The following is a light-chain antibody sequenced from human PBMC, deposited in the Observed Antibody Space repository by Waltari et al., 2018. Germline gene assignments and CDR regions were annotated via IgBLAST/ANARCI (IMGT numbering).Light chain of an antibody. V-gene: IGLV2-11*01. CDR3: LSYAGSYAV. CDR1: TRDVVPITF. CDR2: DVT. Sequence: QPALPHPPPVSGPLGRPVTIPGPGATRDVVPITFFSWYQHNPGKVPKPMIHDVTERPSGVPDRFSGSKSGNTASLTISGLQAEDEADYYCLSYAGSYAVFGGGTKLTVL. J-gene: IGLJ2*01.